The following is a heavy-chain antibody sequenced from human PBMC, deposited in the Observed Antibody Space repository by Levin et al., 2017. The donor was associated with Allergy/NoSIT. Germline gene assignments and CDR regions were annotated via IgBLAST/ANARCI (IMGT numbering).Heavy chain of an antibody. CDR3: TTGAMCGDNDWDCN. CDR2: IRNRGTT. V-gene: IGHV3-15*01. D-gene: IGHD4-17*01. CDR1: GFSFSRAW. Sequence: LSLTCAASGFSFSRAWMNWVRQSPGKGLEYIGRIRNRGTTDYTAPVKGRFTISRDDSKNTLFLQMDSLKIEDTAVYFCTTGAMCGDNDWDCNWGQGTLVIVSS. J-gene: IGHJ4*02.